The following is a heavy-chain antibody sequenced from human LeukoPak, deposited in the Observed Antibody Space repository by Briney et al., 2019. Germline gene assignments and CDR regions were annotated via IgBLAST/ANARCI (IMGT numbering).Heavy chain of an antibody. CDR3: AKSSRHYYYYYYMDV. CDR2: ISYDGSNK. Sequence: GGSLRLSCAASGFTFSSYAMHWVRQAPGKGLEWVAVISYDGSNKYYADSVKGRFTISRDNSKNALYLQMNSLRAEDTAVYYCAKSSRHYYYYYYMDVWGKGTTVTVSS. CDR1: GFTFSSYA. J-gene: IGHJ6*03. V-gene: IGHV3-30-3*01. D-gene: IGHD6-13*01.